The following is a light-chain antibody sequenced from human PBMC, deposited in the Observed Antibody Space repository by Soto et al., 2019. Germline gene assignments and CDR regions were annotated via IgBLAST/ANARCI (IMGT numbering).Light chain of an antibody. CDR2: DAS. V-gene: IGKV3-11*01. J-gene: IGKJ1*01. CDR3: QQRSNWPRT. Sequence: EIVMTQSPGTLSLSPGERATLSCRASQSVSSNLAWYQQKPGQAPRLLIYDASNRATGIPARFSGSGSGTDFTLTISSLEPEDFAVYYCQQRSNWPRTFGQGTKV. CDR1: QSVSSN.